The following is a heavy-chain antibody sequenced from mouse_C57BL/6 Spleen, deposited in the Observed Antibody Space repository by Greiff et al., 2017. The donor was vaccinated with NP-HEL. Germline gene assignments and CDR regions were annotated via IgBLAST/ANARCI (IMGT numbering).Heavy chain of an antibody. CDR1: GFTFSSYG. J-gene: IGHJ1*03. D-gene: IGHD1-1*01. CDR2: ISSGGSYT. Sequence: EVQRVESGGDLVKPGGSLKLSCAASGFTFSSYGMSWVRQTPDKRLEWVATISSGGSYTYYPDSVKGRFTISRDNAKNTLYLQMSSLKSEDTAMYYCARHYYGSSYGWYFDVWGTGTTVTVSS. V-gene: IGHV5-6*01. CDR3: ARHYYGSSYGWYFDV.